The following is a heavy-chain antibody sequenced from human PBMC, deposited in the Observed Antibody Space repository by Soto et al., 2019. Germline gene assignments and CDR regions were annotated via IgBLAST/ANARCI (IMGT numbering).Heavy chain of an antibody. CDR2: IYHSGST. Sequence: QVQLQESGPGLVKPSATLSLTCAVSGVSISSNNWWSWVRQPPGKGLEWIGEIYHSGSTNYNPSPKSRVTISVDKSKNQFSLKLSSMTAADTAVYYCATLKTYPIVGPYNWFDPWGQGTLVTVSS. CDR3: ATLKTYPIVGPYNWFDP. V-gene: IGHV4-4*02. D-gene: IGHD3-3*01. J-gene: IGHJ5*02. CDR1: GVSISSNNW.